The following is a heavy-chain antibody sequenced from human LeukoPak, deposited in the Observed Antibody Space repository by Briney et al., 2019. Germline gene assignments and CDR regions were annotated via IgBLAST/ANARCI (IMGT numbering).Heavy chain of an antibody. D-gene: IGHD3-16*01. V-gene: IGHV3-74*01. CDR1: GFTFTTYW. Sequence: PGGSLRLSCAASGFTFTTYWMHWVRQASGKGLVWVSHINSDGSITSYADSVKGRFTISRDNAKNTLYLQMNSLRAEDTAVYYCARGWGSNVYASALDIWGQGTMVTVSS. CDR2: INSDGSIT. J-gene: IGHJ3*02. CDR3: ARGWGSNVYASALDI.